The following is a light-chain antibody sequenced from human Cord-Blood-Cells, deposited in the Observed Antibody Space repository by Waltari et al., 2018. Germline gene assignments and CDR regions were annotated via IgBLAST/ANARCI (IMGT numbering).Light chain of an antibody. CDR3: SSYTSSSTWV. J-gene: IGLJ2*01. CDR1: SSDVGSYNR. CDR2: EVS. V-gene: IGLV2-18*02. Sequence: QSALTQPPSVSGSPGQSVTISCTGTSSDVGSYNRVSWYQQPPGTAPKLMIYEVSNRPSGVPDRFSVSKSCNTASLTISVLQAEDEADYYCSSYTSSSTWVFGGGTKLTVL.